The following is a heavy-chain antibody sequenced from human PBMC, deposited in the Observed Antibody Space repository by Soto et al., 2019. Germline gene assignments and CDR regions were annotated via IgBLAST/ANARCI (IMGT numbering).Heavy chain of an antibody. CDR1: GGSISSGGYY. D-gene: IGHD1-20*01. Sequence: PSETLSLTCTVSGGSISSGGYYWSWICQHPGKGLEWIGYIYYSGSTYYNPSLKSRVTISVDTSKNQFSLKLSSVTAADTAVYYCAREYGGITDYWGQGTLVTVSS. V-gene: IGHV4-31*03. CDR3: AREYGGITDY. J-gene: IGHJ4*02. CDR2: IYYSGST.